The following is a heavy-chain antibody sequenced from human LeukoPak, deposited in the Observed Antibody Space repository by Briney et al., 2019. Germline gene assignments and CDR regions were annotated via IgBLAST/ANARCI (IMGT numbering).Heavy chain of an antibody. CDR3: ARDPHDYGGNLPFDY. D-gene: IGHD4-23*01. V-gene: IGHV1-18*01. Sequence: ASVKVSCKASGYTFTSYGISWVRQAPGQGLEWMGWISAYNGNTNYAQKLQGRVTMTTDTSTSTAYMELRSLRSDDTAVYYCARDPHDYGGNLPFDYWGQGTLVTVS. CDR2: ISAYNGNT. J-gene: IGHJ4*02. CDR1: GYTFTSYG.